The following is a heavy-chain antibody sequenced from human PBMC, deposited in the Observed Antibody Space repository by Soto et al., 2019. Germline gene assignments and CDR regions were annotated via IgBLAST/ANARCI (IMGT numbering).Heavy chain of an antibody. CDR2: ISSSSSTI. V-gene: IGHV3-48*02. Sequence: ETLSLTCAASGFTFSSYSMNWVRQAPGKGLEWVSYISSSSSTIYYADSVKGRFTISRDNAKNSLYLQMNSLRDEDTAVYYCAREGSSRLWDFDYWGQGTLVTVSS. CDR1: GFTFSSYS. J-gene: IGHJ4*02. D-gene: IGHD1-1*01. CDR3: AREGSSRLWDFDY.